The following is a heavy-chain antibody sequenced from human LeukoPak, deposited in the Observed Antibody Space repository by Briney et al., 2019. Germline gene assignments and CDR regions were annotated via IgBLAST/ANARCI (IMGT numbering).Heavy chain of an antibody. V-gene: IGHV3-74*01. J-gene: IGHJ4*02. CDR1: GFTFSSYW. D-gene: IGHD6-19*01. CDR3: ARRGAVAATYYYDY. CDR2: ISPDGGNT. Sequence: GGSLRLSCAASGFTFSSYWMHWVRQAPGKGLVSVSRISPDGGNTDYAGSVKGRFTISRDNAKNTLYLQMNSLRADDTAVYYCARRGAVAATYYYDYWGQGTLVTVSS.